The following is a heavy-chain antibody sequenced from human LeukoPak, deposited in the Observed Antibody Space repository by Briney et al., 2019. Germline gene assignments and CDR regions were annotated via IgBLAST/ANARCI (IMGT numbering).Heavy chain of an antibody. D-gene: IGHD1/OR15-1a*01. CDR1: GFTLSSYW. V-gene: IGHV3-7*01. J-gene: IGHJ5*02. Sequence: GGSLRLSCAASGFTLSSYWMSWVRQAPGKGLEWVANIKQDGSEKYYVDSVKGRFTISRDNAKNSLYLQMNSLRAEDTAVYYCARGTRGTWRNWFDPWGQGTLVTVSS. CDR3: ARGTRGTWRNWFDP. CDR2: IKQDGSEK.